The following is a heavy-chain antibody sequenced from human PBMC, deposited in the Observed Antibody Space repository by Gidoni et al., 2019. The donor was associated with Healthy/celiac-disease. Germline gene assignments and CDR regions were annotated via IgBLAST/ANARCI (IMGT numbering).Heavy chain of an antibody. Sequence: QGQMVQSGAAVKRPGASVKVACQASGDTCTGSYMHWVRQAPGQGLELMGIINPSGGSTSYPQTFQRRVTMTRDTSTSTVYMELSSLRSEDTAVYYCARVAQWELLDYWGQGTLVTVSS. D-gene: IGHD1-26*01. V-gene: IGHV1-46*03. CDR2: INPSGGST. CDR1: GDTCTGSY. CDR3: ARVAQWELLDY. J-gene: IGHJ4*02.